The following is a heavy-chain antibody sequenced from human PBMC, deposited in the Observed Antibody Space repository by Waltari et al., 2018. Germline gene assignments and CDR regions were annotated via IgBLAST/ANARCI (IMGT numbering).Heavy chain of an antibody. CDR2: INHSGST. J-gene: IGHJ5*02. CDR3: AREGTFCSSTSCLYNWFDP. D-gene: IGHD2-2*01. V-gene: IGHV4-34*01. Sequence: QVQLQQWGAGLLKPSETLSLTCAVYGGSFSGYYWSWIRQPPGKGLEGIGEINHSGSTNYNPALKGRVTISVDTSKNQFSLKLSSVTAADTAVYYCAREGTFCSSTSCLYNWFDPWGQGTLVTVSS. CDR1: GGSFSGYY.